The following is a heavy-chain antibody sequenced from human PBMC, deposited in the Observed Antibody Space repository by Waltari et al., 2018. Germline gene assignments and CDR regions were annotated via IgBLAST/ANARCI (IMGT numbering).Heavy chain of an antibody. V-gene: IGHV3-33*01. CDR3: ARDPGLRFLEWLLPDWYFDL. CDR2: IWYDGSNK. CDR1: GLTFSSYG. D-gene: IGHD3-3*01. Sequence: QVQLVESGGGVVQPGRSLRLSCAASGLTFSSYGMHWVRQAPGKGLEWVAVIWYDGSNKYYADSVKGRFTISRDNSKNTLYLQMNSLRAEDTAVYYCARDPGLRFLEWLLPDWYFDLWGRGTLVTVSS. J-gene: IGHJ2*01.